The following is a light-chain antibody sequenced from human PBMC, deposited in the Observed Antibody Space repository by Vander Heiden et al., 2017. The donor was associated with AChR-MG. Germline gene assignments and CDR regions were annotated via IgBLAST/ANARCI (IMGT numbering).Light chain of an antibody. CDR2: DVS. V-gene: IGLV2-14*03. CDR1: TGAVGRYNY. J-gene: IGLJ2*01. CDR3: SSYTITSTVL. Sequence: QSALTQPASASGSPGLSIIFSCTGTTGAVGRYNYLSWYQQHPGNAPKLMIYDVSSRPSWVSNRFSGSKSGNTASLTISGLQAEDEADYYCSSYTITSTVLFGGGTKLTVL.